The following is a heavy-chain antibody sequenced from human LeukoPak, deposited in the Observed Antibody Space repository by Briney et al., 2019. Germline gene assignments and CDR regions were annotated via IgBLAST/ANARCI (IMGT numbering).Heavy chain of an antibody. CDR2: IYTSGST. D-gene: IGHD3-16*02. CDR1: GGSVRSYY. Sequence: PSETLSLTCTVSGGSVRSYYWTWLRQSAGKGLEWIGRIYTSGSTNYNPSLKSRVTISVDTSKNQFSLKLSSVTAADTAVYYCARFVSGELSLDYWGQGTLVTVSS. CDR3: ARFVSGELSLDY. J-gene: IGHJ4*02. V-gene: IGHV4-4*07.